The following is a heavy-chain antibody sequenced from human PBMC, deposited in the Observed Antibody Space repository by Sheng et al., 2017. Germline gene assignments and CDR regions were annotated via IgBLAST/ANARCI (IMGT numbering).Heavy chain of an antibody. Sequence: QLQLQESGPGLVKPSETLSLTCTVSGGSISSSSYYWGWIRQPPGKGLEWIGSIYYSGSTYYNPSLKSRVTISVDTSKNQFSLKLSSVTAADTAVYYCVRGDDFWSGRYFDYWGQGTLVTVSS. J-gene: IGHJ4*02. CDR1: GGSISSSSYY. CDR3: VRGDDFWSGRYFDY. D-gene: IGHD3-3*01. CDR2: IYYSGST. V-gene: IGHV4-39*07.